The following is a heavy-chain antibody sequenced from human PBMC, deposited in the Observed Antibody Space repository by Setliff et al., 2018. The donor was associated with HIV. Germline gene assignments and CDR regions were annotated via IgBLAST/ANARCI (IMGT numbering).Heavy chain of an antibody. CDR1: GFSISSDGFY. D-gene: IGHD3-10*01. CDR2: IFGSGIT. V-gene: IGHV4-31*03. J-gene: IGHJ4*02. CDR3: ASTRVPIWFFRY. Sequence: SETLSLTCTLSGFSISSDGFYWNWIRQRPGKGLEWIGYIFGSGITYYNPSLKNRVTISVDTSKNQFSLKVNSVTAADTAVYYCASTRVPIWFFRYWAQGTLVTVSS.